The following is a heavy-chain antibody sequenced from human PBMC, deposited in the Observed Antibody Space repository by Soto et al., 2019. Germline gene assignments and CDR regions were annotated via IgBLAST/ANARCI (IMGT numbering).Heavy chain of an antibody. CDR1: GYTFTSYD. D-gene: IGHD6-6*01. V-gene: IGHV1-2*04. CDR2: MNPNSGNT. CDR3: ARAVEYSSSFLYYYGMDV. Sequence: ASVKVSCKASGYTFTSYDINWVRQATGQGLEWMGWMNPNSGNTNYAQKLQGWVTMTRDTSISTAYMELSRLRSDDTAVYYCARAVEYSSSFLYYYGMDVWGQGTTVTVSS. J-gene: IGHJ6*02.